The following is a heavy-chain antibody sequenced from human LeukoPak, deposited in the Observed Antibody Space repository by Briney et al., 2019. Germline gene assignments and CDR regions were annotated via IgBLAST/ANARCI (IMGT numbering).Heavy chain of an antibody. Sequence: SETLSLTCTVSGGSISSGDYYWSWIRQPPGKGLEWIGYVYYSGSTYYNPSLKSRVTISVDTSKNQFSLKLSSVTAADTAVYYCARGEEVLENAFDIWGQGTMVTVSS. CDR3: ARGEEVLENAFDI. CDR1: GGSISSGDYY. CDR2: VYYSGST. D-gene: IGHD4/OR15-4a*01. V-gene: IGHV4-30-4*08. J-gene: IGHJ3*02.